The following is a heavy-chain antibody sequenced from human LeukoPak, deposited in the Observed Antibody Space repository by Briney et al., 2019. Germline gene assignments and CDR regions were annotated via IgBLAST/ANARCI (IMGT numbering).Heavy chain of an antibody. CDR3: ARDYGDYVFDY. D-gene: IGHD4-17*01. CDR2: LYYSGPP. CDR1: VGSISSYY. J-gene: IGHJ4*02. V-gene: IGHV4-59*01. Sequence: SETLSLTCTVSVGSISSYYWSWSRDPPGRGVVWIGYLYYSGPPNYDASLKSRVTISVDTSKKQSSLKLSSVTAADTAVYYCARDYGDYVFDYWGQGTLVTVSS.